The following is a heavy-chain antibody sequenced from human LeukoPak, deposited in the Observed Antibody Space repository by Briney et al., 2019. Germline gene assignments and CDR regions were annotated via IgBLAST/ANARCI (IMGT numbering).Heavy chain of an antibody. J-gene: IGHJ4*02. Sequence: PGGSLRLSCAASGFTFNNAWMSWVRQAPGKGLEWVGRITSQTDGGTTDYAAPVKGRFSISRDDSKNTLYLQMDSLKTEDTAVYYCSTGVPVADFDYWGQGTLVTVSS. CDR3: STGVPVADFDY. V-gene: IGHV3-15*01. CDR2: ITSQTDGGTT. D-gene: IGHD2-2*01. CDR1: GFTFNNAW.